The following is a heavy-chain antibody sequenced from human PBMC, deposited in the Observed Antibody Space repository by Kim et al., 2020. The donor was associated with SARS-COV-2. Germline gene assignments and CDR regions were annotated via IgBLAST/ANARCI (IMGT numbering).Heavy chain of an antibody. V-gene: IGHV3-43*02. CDR1: GFMFDDYA. D-gene: IGHD3-10*01. CDR3: AKDGEYPGLLDAFDI. J-gene: IGHJ3*02. Sequence: GSLRLSCAASGFMFDDYAMHWVRQGPGKGLEWVSVIGGDGGDTYYADSVKGRFTVSRDNHKNSLYLQMNSLRIEDTALYFCAKDGEYPGLLDAFDIWGQ. CDR2: IGGDGGDT.